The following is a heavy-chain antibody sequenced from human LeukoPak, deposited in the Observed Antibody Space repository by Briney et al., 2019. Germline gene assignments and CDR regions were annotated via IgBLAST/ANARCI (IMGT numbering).Heavy chain of an antibody. CDR2: IYWDDDK. CDR3: AHRRLAVTGPWAFDI. V-gene: IGHV2-5*02. CDR1: GFSLSTTGVG. D-gene: IGHD6-19*01. Sequence: SGPTLVKPTQTLTLTCTFSGFSLSTTGVGVGWIRQPPGMPLEWLALIYWDDDKRYSPSLKSRLTITKDPSRNQVVLTITNMDPVDTATYYCAHRRLAVTGPWAFDIWGQGTMVTVSS. J-gene: IGHJ3*02.